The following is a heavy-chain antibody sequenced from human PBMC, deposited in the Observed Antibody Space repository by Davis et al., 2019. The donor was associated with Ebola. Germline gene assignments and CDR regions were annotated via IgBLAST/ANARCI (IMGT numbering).Heavy chain of an antibody. J-gene: IGHJ5*02. CDR2: INHSGST. Sequence: PSETLSLTCAVYGGSFSGYYWTWIRQPPGKGLEWIGEINHSGSTNYNPSLKSRVTISIDTSKNQFSLRLSSVTAADTAVYYCAKDYGGNSAWFDPWGQGTLVTVSS. D-gene: IGHD4-23*01. V-gene: IGHV4-34*01. CDR3: AKDYGGNSAWFDP. CDR1: GGSFSGYY.